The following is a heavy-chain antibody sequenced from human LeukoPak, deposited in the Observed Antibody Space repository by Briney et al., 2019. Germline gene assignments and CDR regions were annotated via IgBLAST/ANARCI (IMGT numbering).Heavy chain of an antibody. CDR2: IYYSGST. V-gene: IGHV4-59*12. J-gene: IGHJ4*02. CDR3: ARGDRAHSSSWYFDY. Sequence: SETLSLTCTVSGGSISSYYWSWIRQPPGKGLEWIGYIYYSGSTNYNPSLKSRVTMSVDTSKNQFSLKLSSVTAADTAVYYCARGDRAHSSSWYFDYWGQGTLVTVSS. CDR1: GGSISSYY. D-gene: IGHD6-13*01.